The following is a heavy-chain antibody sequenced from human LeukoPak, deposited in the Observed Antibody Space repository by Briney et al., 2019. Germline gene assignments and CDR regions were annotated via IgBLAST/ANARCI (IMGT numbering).Heavy chain of an antibody. J-gene: IGHJ6*02. CDR3: ARDRYGDYSHYGMDV. CDR2: ISSSSSTI. D-gene: IGHD4-17*01. V-gene: IGHV3-48*04. CDR1: GFTFSSYW. Sequence: GRSLRLSCAASGFTFSSYWMSWVRQAPGKGLEWVSYISSSSSTIYHADSVKGRFTISRDNAKNSLYLQMNSLRAEDTAVYYCARDRYGDYSHYGMDVWGQGTTVTVSS.